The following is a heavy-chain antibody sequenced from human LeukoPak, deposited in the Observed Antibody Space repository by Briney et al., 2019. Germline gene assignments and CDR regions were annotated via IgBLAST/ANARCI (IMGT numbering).Heavy chain of an antibody. CDR1: VYTLTELS. CDR3: ATDLEDFWSDSPNY. V-gene: IGHV1-24*01. D-gene: IGHD3-3*01. CDR2: FDPEDGET. Sequence: ASVKVSSKLSVYTLTELSMHWVRQAPGKGREWMGGFDPEDGETIYAQKFQGRVTMTEDTSSDTAYMELNSLRSEDTAVYYCATDLEDFWSDSPNYWGQGTLVTVSS. J-gene: IGHJ4*02.